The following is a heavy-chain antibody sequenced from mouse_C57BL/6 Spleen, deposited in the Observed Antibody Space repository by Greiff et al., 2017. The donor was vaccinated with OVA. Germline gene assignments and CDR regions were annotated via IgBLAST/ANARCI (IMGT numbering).Heavy chain of an antibody. CDR2: ISSGSSYT. Sequence: DVQVEESGGDLVKPGGSLKLSCAASGFTFSSYGMSWVRQTPDKGLEWVATISSGSSYTYYPDSVKGRFTISRDNAKNTQYLQMSSMKAEDTAMYDCARYYYGSSYDGYFEVWGTGTTVTVSS. D-gene: IGHD1-1*01. V-gene: IGHV5-6*01. CDR1: GFTFSSYG. CDR3: ARYYYGSSYDGYFEV. J-gene: IGHJ1*03.